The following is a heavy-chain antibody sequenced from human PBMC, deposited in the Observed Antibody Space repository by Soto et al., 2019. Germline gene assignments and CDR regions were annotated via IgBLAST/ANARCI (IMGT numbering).Heavy chain of an antibody. CDR1: GGTFSSYA. CDR3: AFPTTVIKYYYGMDV. V-gene: IGHV1-69*13. D-gene: IGHD4-17*01. Sequence: SVKVSCKASGGTFSSYAISWVRQAPGQGLEWMGGIIPIFGTANYAQKFQGRVTITADESTSTAYMELSSLRSEDTAVYYCAFPTTVIKYYYGMDVRAKGTTVT. CDR2: IIPIFGTA. J-gene: IGHJ6*04.